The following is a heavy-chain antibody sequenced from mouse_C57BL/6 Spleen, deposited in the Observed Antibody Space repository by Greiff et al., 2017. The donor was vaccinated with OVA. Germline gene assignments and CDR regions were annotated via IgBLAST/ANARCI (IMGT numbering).Heavy chain of an antibody. CDR1: GYTFTDYE. D-gene: IGHD4-1*01. CDR3: TRGNNWDGTYFDY. V-gene: IGHV1-15*01. Sequence: VQLQESGAELVRPGASVTLSCKASGYTFTDYEMHWVKQTPVHGLEWIGAIDPETGGTAYNQKFKGKAILTADKSSSTAYMELRSLTSEDSAVYYCTRGNNWDGTYFDYWGQGTTLTVSS. CDR2: IDPETGGT. J-gene: IGHJ2*01.